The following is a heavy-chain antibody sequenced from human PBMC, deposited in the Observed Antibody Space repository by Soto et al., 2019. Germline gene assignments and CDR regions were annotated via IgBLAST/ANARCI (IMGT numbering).Heavy chain of an antibody. Sequence: GGSLSLSCAASGFPFSSYAMSWVRQAPGKGLEWVSAISGSGGSTYYADSVKGRFTISRDNSKNTLYLQMNSLRAEDTAVYYCAKEGDYDILTGSYYYYGMDVWGQGTTVTVSS. J-gene: IGHJ6*02. CDR3: AKEGDYDILTGSYYYYGMDV. D-gene: IGHD3-9*01. V-gene: IGHV3-23*01. CDR2: ISGSGGST. CDR1: GFPFSSYA.